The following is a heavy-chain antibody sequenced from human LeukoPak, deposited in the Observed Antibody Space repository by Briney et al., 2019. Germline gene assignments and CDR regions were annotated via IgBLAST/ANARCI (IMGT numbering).Heavy chain of an antibody. D-gene: IGHD2-21*02. CDR1: GGTFSSYA. CDR3: VRGALVVVTPYHYYYYMDV. V-gene: IGHV1-69*13. J-gene: IGHJ6*03. Sequence: GASVKVSCKASGGTFSSYAISWVRQAPGQGLEWMGGIIPIFGTANYAQKFQGRVTITADESTSTAYMELSSLRSEDTAVYYCVRGALVVVTPYHYYYYMDVWGKGTTVTISS. CDR2: IIPIFGTA.